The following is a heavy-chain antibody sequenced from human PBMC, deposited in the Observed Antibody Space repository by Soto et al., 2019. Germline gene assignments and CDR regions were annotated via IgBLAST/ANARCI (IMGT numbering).Heavy chain of an antibody. Sequence: QVQLVESGGGVVQPGRSLRLSCAASGFTFSSYGMHWVRQAPGKGVEWVAVVSYDGSNKYYADSVKGRFTISRDNSKNTLYVEMNSLRAEDTAVYYCAGKWNDAGWFDPWGQGTLVTVSS. CDR3: AGKWNDAGWFDP. CDR1: GFTFSSYG. J-gene: IGHJ5*02. D-gene: IGHD1-1*01. V-gene: IGHV3-30*03. CDR2: VSYDGSNK.